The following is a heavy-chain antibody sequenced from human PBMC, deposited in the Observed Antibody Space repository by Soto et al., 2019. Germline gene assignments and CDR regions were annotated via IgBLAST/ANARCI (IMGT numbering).Heavy chain of an antibody. Sequence: PGGSLRLSCVASEFTVSGNYSREGAGMGLTYYTSYADSVKGRFTISRDNSKNTLYLQMNSLRAEDTAVYYCAKLGPGRQYDFWSGYTGSSGYYGMDVWGQGTTVTVSS. V-gene: IGHV3-53*01. D-gene: IGHD3-3*01. CDR1: EFTVSGNY. J-gene: IGHJ6*02. CDR2: YT. CDR3: AKLGPGRQYDFWSGYTGSSGYYGMDV.